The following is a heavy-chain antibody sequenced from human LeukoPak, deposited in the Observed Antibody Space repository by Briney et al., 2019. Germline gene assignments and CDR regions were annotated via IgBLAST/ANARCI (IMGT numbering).Heavy chain of an antibody. D-gene: IGHD2-15*01. CDR1: GGSVTSTTYY. CDR2: VHYNGAT. CDR3: ARRRVAATAGWFDP. Sequence: SETLSLTCTVSGGSVTSTTYYWSWVRRPPGKGLEWVGVVHYNGATYYDPSLKSRVTMSIDTSENQFSLKVTSVTAADTAVYYCARRRVAATAGWFDPWGQGTLVTVSS. J-gene: IGHJ5*02. V-gene: IGHV4-39*01.